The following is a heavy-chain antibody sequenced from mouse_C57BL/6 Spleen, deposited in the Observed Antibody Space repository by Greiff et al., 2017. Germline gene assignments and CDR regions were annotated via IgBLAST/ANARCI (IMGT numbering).Heavy chain of an antibody. D-gene: IGHD1-1*01. CDR3: ARRIMTTVVADYFDY. Sequence: VQLQQPGAELVMPGASVKLSCKASGYTFTSYWMHWVKPRPGQGLEWIGEIDPSDSYTNYNQKFKGKSTLTVDKSSSTAYMQLSSLTSEDSAGYYCARRIMTTVVADYFDYWGQGTTLTVSS. CDR2: IDPSDSYT. V-gene: IGHV1-69*01. CDR1: GYTFTSYW. J-gene: IGHJ2*01.